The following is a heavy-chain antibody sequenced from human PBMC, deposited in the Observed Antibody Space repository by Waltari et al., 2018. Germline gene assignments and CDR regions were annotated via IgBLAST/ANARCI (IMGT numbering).Heavy chain of an antibody. CDR2: ISYSGST. V-gene: IGHV4-39*01. D-gene: IGHD3-9*01. CDR1: GGSISSESYY. J-gene: IGHJ5*02. CDR3: ARLSYHIVTGYGWFDP. Sequence: QLQLQESGPGLVKPSETLSLTCTVSGGSISSESYYWGWIRQPPGKGLEWIGIISYSGSTYYNPSLKSRVTISVDTSKNQFSLKLSSVTAADTAVYYCARLSYHIVTGYGWFDPWGLGTLVTVSS.